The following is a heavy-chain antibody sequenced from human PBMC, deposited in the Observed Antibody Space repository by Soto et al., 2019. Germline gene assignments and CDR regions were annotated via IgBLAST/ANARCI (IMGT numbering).Heavy chain of an antibody. CDR3: AKDRRAGGNYGFYSDF. CDR2: SSATGAGT. J-gene: IGHJ4*02. D-gene: IGHD1-7*01. V-gene: IGHV3-23*01. Sequence: EVQLLESGGGLVQPGGSLRLSCAASGFTFSSYGMTWVRRAPGKGREWVSFSSATGAGTYYADSVKGRFTISRDNSKNTLYLQMTSLRADDTAVYYCAKDRRAGGNYGFYSDFWGQGALVIVSS. CDR1: GFTFSSYG.